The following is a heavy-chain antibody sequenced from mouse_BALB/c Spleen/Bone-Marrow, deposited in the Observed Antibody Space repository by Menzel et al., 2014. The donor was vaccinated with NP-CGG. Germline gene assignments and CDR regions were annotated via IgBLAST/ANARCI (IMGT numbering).Heavy chain of an antibody. J-gene: IGHJ4*01. D-gene: IGHD1-1*01. CDR3: AGITTVDY. Sequence: EVQGVESGGGLVKPGGSLKLSCAASGFTFSGYAMSWVRRTPEKRLEWVASISSGGTTYYPDSVKGRLTISRDNARNILYLQMSSLRSEDTAMYYCAGITTVDYWGQGTSVTVSS. CDR1: GFTFSGYA. CDR2: ISSGGTT. V-gene: IGHV5-6-5*01.